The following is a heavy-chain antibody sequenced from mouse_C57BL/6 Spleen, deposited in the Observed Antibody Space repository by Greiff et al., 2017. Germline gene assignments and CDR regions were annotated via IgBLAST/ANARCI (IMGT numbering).Heavy chain of an antibody. CDR1: GFNIKNTY. CDR2: IDPANGNT. J-gene: IGHJ3*01. V-gene: IGHV14-3*01. CDR3: AREVLITAVVATGDY. D-gene: IGHD1-1*01. Sequence: VQLKQSVAELVRPGASVKLSCTASGFNIKNTYMHWVKQRPEQGLEWIGRIDPANGNTKYAPKFQGKATITADTSSNTAYLQLSSLTSEDTAIYYCAREVLITAVVATGDYWGQGTLVTVSA.